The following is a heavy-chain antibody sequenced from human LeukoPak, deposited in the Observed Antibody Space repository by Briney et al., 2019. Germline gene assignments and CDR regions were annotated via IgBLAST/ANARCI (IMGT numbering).Heavy chain of an antibody. CDR3: ARDPGWGALDY. CDR2: INIDGSQR. J-gene: IGHJ4*02. D-gene: IGHD3-16*01. V-gene: IGHV3-7*03. Sequence: SGGSLRLSCAASGLSFSTTWMTWVRQTPGKGLELVANINIDGSQRYHADSVEGRFTISRDNVKNTLYLQMSSLRVEDTAVYYCARDPGWGALDYWGQGALVIVSS. CDR1: GLSFSTTW.